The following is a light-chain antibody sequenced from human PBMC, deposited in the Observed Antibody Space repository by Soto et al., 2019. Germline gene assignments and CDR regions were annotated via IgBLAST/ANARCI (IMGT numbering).Light chain of an antibody. CDR2: AAS. CDR1: QDINNY. J-gene: IGKJ4*01. CDR3: LQHNSYPLT. V-gene: IGKV1-17*03. Sequence: DIQMTQSPSAMSASVGDRVTITCRASQDINNYLVWFQQKPGTVPKRLIYAASNLQSGVPSRFSGSRSGTEFTLTISSLQPEDFATYYCLQHNSYPLTFGGGTKVEIK.